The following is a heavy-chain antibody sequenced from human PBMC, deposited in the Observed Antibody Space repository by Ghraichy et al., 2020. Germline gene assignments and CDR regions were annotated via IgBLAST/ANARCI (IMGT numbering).Heavy chain of an antibody. D-gene: IGHD6-13*01. Sequence: GGSLRLSCAASGFTFSSYSMNWVRQAPGKGLEWVSYISSSSSTIYYADSVKGRFTISRDNAKNSLYLQMNSLRAEDTAVYYCAGEGIAAAGYYYYYYYGMDVWGQGTTVTVSS. V-gene: IGHV3-48*01. CDR2: ISSSSSTI. J-gene: IGHJ6*02. CDR1: GFTFSSYS. CDR3: AGEGIAAAGYYYYYYYGMDV.